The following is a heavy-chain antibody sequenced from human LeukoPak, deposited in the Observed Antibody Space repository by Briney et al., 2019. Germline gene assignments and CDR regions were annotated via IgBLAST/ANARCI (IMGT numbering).Heavy chain of an antibody. CDR3: ARDPQWELHASHFDY. Sequence: GGSLRLSCAASGFTFSSYWMSWVRQAPGKGLEWVANIKQDGSEKYYVDSVKGRFTISRDNAKNSLYLQMNSLRAEDTTVYYCARDPQWELHASHFDYWGQGTLVTVSS. CDR2: IKQDGSEK. J-gene: IGHJ4*02. V-gene: IGHV3-7*03. D-gene: IGHD1-26*01. CDR1: GFTFSSYW.